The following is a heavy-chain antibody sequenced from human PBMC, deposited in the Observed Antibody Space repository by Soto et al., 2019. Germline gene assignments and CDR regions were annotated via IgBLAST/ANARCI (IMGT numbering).Heavy chain of an antibody. J-gene: IGHJ4*02. D-gene: IGHD7-27*01. CDR2: ISYDGTNK. V-gene: IGHV3-30-3*01. Sequence: GGSLRLSCAASGFSFSISPMHWVRQAPGKXPEWVALISYDGTNKFYADSVKGRFTISRDNSKSTLYLQVDSLRPEDAAVYYCARDPKTSGGQHWAFNYFDSWGQGTLVTVSA. CDR3: ARDPKTSGGQHWAFNYFDS. CDR1: GFSFSISP.